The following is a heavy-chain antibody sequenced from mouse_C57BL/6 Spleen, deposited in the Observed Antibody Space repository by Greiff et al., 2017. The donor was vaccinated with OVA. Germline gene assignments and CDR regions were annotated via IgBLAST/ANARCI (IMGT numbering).Heavy chain of an antibody. D-gene: IGHD2-4*01. CDR3: ARNQAYDYDVWFAY. Sequence: QVQLQQPGAELVKPGASVKMSCKASGYTFTSYWITWVKQRPGQGLEWIGDIYPGSGSTNYNEKFKIKATLTVDTSSSTAYMQLSSLTSEDSAVYSCARNQAYDYDVWFAYWGQGTLVTVSA. CDR1: GYTFTSYW. V-gene: IGHV1-55*01. CDR2: IYPGSGST. J-gene: IGHJ3*01.